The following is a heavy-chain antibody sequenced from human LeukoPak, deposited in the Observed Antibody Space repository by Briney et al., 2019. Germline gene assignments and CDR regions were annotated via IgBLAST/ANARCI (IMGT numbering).Heavy chain of an antibody. CDR1: VGSISTYY. CDR2: IFYSGST. J-gene: IGHJ6*03. D-gene: IGHD3-3*01. Sequence: SETLSLTCTVSVGSISTYYWSWIRQPPGKGLEWIGYIFYSGSTTYNPSLKSRVTISVDTSQNQFSLILRSVTAADTAVYYCARGTTFGVVIPNYYYMDVWGKGTTVTVSS. CDR3: ARGTTFGVVIPNYYYMDV. V-gene: IGHV4-59*01.